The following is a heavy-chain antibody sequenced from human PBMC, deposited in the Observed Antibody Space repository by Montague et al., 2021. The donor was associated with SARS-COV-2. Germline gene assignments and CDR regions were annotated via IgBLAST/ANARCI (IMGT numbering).Heavy chain of an antibody. V-gene: IGHV4-59*01. J-gene: IGHJ5*02. Sequence: SETLSLTCTVSGGSISSYYWSWIRQPPGKGLEWIGYIYYSGSTNYNPSLKSRVTISVDTSKNQFSLKLSSVTAADTAVYYCARGLPTVRGVICCFDPWGQGTLVTVSS. D-gene: IGHD3-10*01. CDR1: GGSISSYY. CDR3: ARGLPTVRGVICCFDP. CDR2: IYYSGST.